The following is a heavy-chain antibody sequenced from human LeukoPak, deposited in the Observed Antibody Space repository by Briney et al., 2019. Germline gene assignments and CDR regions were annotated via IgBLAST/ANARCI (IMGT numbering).Heavy chain of an antibody. V-gene: IGHV4-31*03. CDR2: IYYSGST. J-gene: IGHJ4*02. Sequence: SETLSLTCTVSGGSISSGGYYWSWIRQHPGKGLEWIGYIYYSGSTYYNPSLKSRVTISVDTSKNQFSLKLSSVTAADTAVYYCAREGNDYGDYEEEWAYFDYWGQGTLVTVSS. CDR3: AREGNDYGDYEEEWAYFDY. CDR1: GGSISSGGYY. D-gene: IGHD4-17*01.